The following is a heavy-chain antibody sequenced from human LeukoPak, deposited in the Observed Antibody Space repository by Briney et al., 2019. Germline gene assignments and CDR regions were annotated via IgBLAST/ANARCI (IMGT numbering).Heavy chain of an antibody. Sequence: GGSLRLSCAASGFTFSSHSMNWVRQAPGKGLEWVSSITSSSSYIYYADSVKGRFTISRDNAKNSLYLQMNSLRAEDTAVYYCATDIYGDHDYWGQGTLVTVSS. CDR2: ITSSSSYI. CDR3: ATDIYGDHDY. J-gene: IGHJ4*02. V-gene: IGHV3-21*01. D-gene: IGHD4-17*01. CDR1: GFTFSSHS.